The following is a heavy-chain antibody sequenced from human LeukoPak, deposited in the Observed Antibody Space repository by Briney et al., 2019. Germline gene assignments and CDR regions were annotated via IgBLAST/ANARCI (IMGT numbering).Heavy chain of an antibody. CDR2: IYDSETT. CDR1: GGSISTYH. CDR3: ARIKYSDSCGYYYES. Sequence: KASETLSLTCTVSGGSISTYHWGWIRQPPGRGLEWIGYIYDSETTNYNPSLESRVTISVDRSKNYFSLKLTSVTAADTAVYYCARIKYSDSCGYYYESWGQGTLVTISS. V-gene: IGHV4-59*01. D-gene: IGHD3-22*01. J-gene: IGHJ5*02.